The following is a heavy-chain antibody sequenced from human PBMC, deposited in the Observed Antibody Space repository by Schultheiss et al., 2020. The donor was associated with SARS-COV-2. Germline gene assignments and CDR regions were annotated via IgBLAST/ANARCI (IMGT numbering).Heavy chain of an antibody. CDR2: IIPIFGTA. J-gene: IGHJ3*02. D-gene: IGHD3-16*02. CDR1: GYTFTSYG. CDR3: ARRFIMITFGGVIATDAFDI. Sequence: SVKVSCKASGYTFTSYGISWVRQAPGQGLEWMGGIIPIFGTANYAQKFQGRVTITADESTSTAYMELSSLRSEDTAVYYCARRFIMITFGGVIATDAFDIWGQGTMVTVSS. V-gene: IGHV1-69*13.